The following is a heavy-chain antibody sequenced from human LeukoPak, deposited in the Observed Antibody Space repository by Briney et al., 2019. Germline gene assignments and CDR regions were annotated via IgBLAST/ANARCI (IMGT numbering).Heavy chain of an antibody. D-gene: IGHD3-16*02. J-gene: IGHJ6*03. CDR2: IIPIFGAA. V-gene: IGHV1-69*01. CDR1: GGTFRNYV. Sequence: ASVKVSCKASGGTFRNYVISWVRQAPGQGLEWMGGIIPIFGAANYGQSSQGRVTITADESTNTAYMELSSLRSDDTAVYYCARVSRADYYYMDVWGKGTTVTVSS. CDR3: ARVSRADYYYMDV.